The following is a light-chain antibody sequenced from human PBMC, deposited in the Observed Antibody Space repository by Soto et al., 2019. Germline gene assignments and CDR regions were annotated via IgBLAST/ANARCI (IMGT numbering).Light chain of an antibody. CDR1: NSNIGAGYD. V-gene: IGLV1-40*01. CDR3: SLYTSENADV. Sequence: QLVLTQPPSVSGAPGQRVNIACTGSNSNIGAGYDVHWYRQSPGTAPKLLLSGHSHRPSGVPDRFSGSKSGTSAFLAITGLQPGDEADYYCSLYTSENADVFGTGTKLTVL. J-gene: IGLJ1*01. CDR2: GHS.